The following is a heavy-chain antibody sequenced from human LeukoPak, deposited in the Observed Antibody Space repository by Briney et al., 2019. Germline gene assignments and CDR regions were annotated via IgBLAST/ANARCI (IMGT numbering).Heavy chain of an antibody. CDR2: INSDGTNT. V-gene: IGHV3-74*01. Sequence: GGSLRLSCAASEFTFSTYCMHWVRQAPGKGLVWVSRINSDGTNTDYADSVKGRFTISRDNAKNTLYLQMNSLRAEDSAVYYCASPALGSSDAFDIWGQGTMVTVSS. CDR1: EFTFSTYC. D-gene: IGHD6-13*01. J-gene: IGHJ3*02. CDR3: ASPALGSSDAFDI.